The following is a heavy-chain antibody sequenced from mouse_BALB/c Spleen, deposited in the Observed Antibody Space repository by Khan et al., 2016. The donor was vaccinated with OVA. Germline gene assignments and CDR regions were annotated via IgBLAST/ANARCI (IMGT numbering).Heavy chain of an antibody. D-gene: IGHD2-1*01. Sequence: QVQLKQSGPGLVAPSQSLSIRCTVSGLSLTNYGVSWVRQPPGKGLEWLGVIWGDGSTNYHSVLKSRLTINKDNSKSQVFVKLNSLQRDDTASYFCAIIYYGNDWFAYWGQGTLVTVSA. J-gene: IGHJ3*01. CDR1: GLSLTNYG. V-gene: IGHV2-3*01. CDR3: AIIYYGNDWFAY. CDR2: IWGDGST.